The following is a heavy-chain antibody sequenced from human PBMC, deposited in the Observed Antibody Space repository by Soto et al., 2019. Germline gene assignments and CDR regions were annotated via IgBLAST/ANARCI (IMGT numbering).Heavy chain of an antibody. CDR2: IYYRGTT. V-gene: IGHV4-59*11. CDR3: ATLPPRIVVSLLPIPT. Sequence: SETLSLTCSVSGVSTSNHYWTWIRKPPGQGPEWIGCIYYRGTTNYNASFNSRVTISVDTSKNQFSLRLRSVTAADTAVYYCATLPPRIVVSLLPIPTWGQGILVTVSS. CDR1: GVSTSNHY. D-gene: IGHD2-21*01. J-gene: IGHJ5*02.